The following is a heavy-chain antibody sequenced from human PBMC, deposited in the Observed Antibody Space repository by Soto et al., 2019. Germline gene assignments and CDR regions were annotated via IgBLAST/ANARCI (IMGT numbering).Heavy chain of an antibody. CDR3: GGRNRNSSSSGWGGGFDY. V-gene: IGHV3-33*01. J-gene: IGHJ4*02. CDR2: IWSDGSDK. CDR1: GFTFSDSG. D-gene: IGHD6-6*01. Sequence: QVQLVESGGGVVQPGGSLRLSCATSGFTFSDSGMHWVRQAPGKGLEWVAVIWSDGSDKSYADSVEGRFTISRDNSKNTLYLQMNSLRAEDTGVDYCGGRNRNSSSSGWGGGFDYWGQGTLVTVSS.